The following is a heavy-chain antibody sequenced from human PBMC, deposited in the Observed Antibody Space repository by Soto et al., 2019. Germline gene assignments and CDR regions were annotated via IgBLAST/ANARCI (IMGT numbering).Heavy chain of an antibody. CDR1: GHTFTSDY. V-gene: IGHV1-46*01. Sequence: GAPVKVSCRASGHTFTSDYMHWVRQAPGQGLEWMGLINPSGGSTSYAQKFQGRVTMTRDTSTSTVYMELRSLRSEDTAVYYCARDPFAVTIFGVVIIGGMDVWGQGTTVTVS. J-gene: IGHJ6*02. D-gene: IGHD3-3*01. CDR2: INPSGGST. CDR3: ARDPFAVTIFGVVIIGGMDV.